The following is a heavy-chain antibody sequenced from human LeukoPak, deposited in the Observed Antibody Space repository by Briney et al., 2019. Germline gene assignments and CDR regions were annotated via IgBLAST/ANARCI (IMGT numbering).Heavy chain of an antibody. J-gene: IGHJ5*02. D-gene: IGHD2-21*01. CDR3: AKDPYCGGDCYEGWFDP. V-gene: IGHV3-7*01. CDR2: IKQDGSEK. CDR1: GFTFSSYW. Sequence: SGGSLRLSCAASGFTFSSYWMSWVRQAPGKGLEWVANIKQDGSEKYYVDSVKGRFTISRDNAKNSLYLQMNSLRAEDTAVYYCAKDPYCGGDCYEGWFDPWGQGTLVTVSS.